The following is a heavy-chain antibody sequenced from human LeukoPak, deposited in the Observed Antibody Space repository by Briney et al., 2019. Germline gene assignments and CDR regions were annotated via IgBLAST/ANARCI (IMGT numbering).Heavy chain of an antibody. CDR3: ARQKVVRGVITFSFDY. CDR2: IDPSDSYT. CDR1: GYSFTSYW. Sequence: GESLKISCKGSGYSFTSYWISWVRQMPGKGLEWMGRIDPSDSYTNYSPSFQGRVTISADKSISTAYLQWSSLKASDTAMYYCARQKVVRGVITFSFDYWGQGTLVTVSS. V-gene: IGHV5-10-1*01. D-gene: IGHD3-10*01. J-gene: IGHJ4*02.